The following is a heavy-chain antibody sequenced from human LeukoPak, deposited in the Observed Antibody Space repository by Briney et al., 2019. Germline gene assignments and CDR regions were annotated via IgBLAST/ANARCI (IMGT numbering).Heavy chain of an antibody. CDR1: GGSISSSSYY. D-gene: IGHD3-16*01. J-gene: IGHJ5*02. CDR2: IYYSGST. CDR3: ARLGSMGGFDP. Sequence: SETLSLTCTVSGGSISSSSYYWGWIRHPPGKGLEWIGSIYYSGSTYYNPSLKSRVTISVETSKNQFSLKLSSVTAADTAVYYCARLGSMGGFDPWGEGSLVSVSS. V-gene: IGHV4-39*01.